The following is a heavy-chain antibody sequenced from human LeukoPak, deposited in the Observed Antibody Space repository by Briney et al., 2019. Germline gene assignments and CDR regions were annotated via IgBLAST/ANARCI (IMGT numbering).Heavy chain of an antibody. CDR2: ISYDGSNK. Sequence: GRSLRLSCAASGFTFSSYGMHWVRQAPGKGLEWVAVISYDGSNKYYADSVKGRFTISRDNSKNTLYLQMNSLRAEDTAVYYCAKERWNIVVAGDWGQGTLVTVSS. CDR1: GFTFSSYG. J-gene: IGHJ4*02. V-gene: IGHV3-30*18. CDR3: AKERWNIVVAGD. D-gene: IGHD2-2*01.